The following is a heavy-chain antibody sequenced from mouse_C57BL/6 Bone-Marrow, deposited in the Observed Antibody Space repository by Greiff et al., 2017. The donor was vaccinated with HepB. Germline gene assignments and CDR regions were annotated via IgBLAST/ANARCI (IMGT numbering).Heavy chain of an antibody. Sequence: VKLVESGAELVKPGASVKISCKASGYAFSSYWMNWVKQRPGKGLEWIGQIYPGDGDTNYNGKFKGKATLTADKSSSTAYMQLSSLTSEDSAVYFCARGGYSNYGDYWGQGTTLTVSS. J-gene: IGHJ2*01. CDR3: ARGGYSNYGDY. V-gene: IGHV1-80*01. CDR1: GYAFSSYW. CDR2: IYPGDGDT. D-gene: IGHD2-5*01.